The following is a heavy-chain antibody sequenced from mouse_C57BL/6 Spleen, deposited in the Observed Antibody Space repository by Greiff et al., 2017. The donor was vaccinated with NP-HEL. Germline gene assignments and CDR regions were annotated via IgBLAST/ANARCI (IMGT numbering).Heavy chain of an antibody. V-gene: IGHV5-6*01. CDR3: ARQAQGYFDY. CDR1: GFTFSSYG. J-gene: IGHJ2*01. CDR2: ISGGGGNT. Sequence: EVQLVESGGDLVKPGGSLKLSCAASGFTFSSYGMSWVRQTPDKRLEWVATISGGGGNTYYPDSVKGRFTISRDNAKNTLYLQMSSLRSEDTALYYCARQAQGYFDYWGQGTTLTVSS.